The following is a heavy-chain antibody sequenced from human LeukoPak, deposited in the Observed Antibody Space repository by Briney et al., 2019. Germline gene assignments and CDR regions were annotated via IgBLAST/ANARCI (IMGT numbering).Heavy chain of an antibody. CDR3: AKTRPDYDFWSGYYAGPFDY. CDR1: GFTFSRYA. V-gene: IGHV3-23*01. Sequence: GGSLRLSCAASGFTFSRYAMSWVRQAPGKGLEWVSAISGSGGSTYYADSVKGRFTISRDNSKNTLYLQMNSLRAEDTAVYYCAKTRPDYDFWSGYYAGPFDYWGQGTLVTVSS. J-gene: IGHJ4*02. D-gene: IGHD3-3*01. CDR2: ISGSGGST.